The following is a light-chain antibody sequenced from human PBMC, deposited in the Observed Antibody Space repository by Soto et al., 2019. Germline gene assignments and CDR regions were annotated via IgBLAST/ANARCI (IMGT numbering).Light chain of an antibody. CDR3: QSYDSSLSGSEV. V-gene: IGLV1-40*01. Sequence: QPVLTQPPSVSGAPGQRVTISCTGSSSNIGAGYDVHWYQQLPGTAPKLLIYGNSNRPSGVPDRFSGSKSGTSASLAITGLQAEDEAEYYCQSYDSSLSGSEVFGGGTKVTVL. CDR2: GNS. J-gene: IGLJ2*01. CDR1: SSNIGAGYD.